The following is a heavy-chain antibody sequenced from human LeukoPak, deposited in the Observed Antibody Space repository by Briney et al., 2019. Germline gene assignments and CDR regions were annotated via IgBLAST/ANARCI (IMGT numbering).Heavy chain of an antibody. CDR2: ISGSGDSDST. Sequence: GGPLRLSCAASGFTFSSYAMSWVRQAPGKGLEWVSGISGSGDSDSTYYADSVKGRFTISRDNSRNTLYLQMSSLRAEDTAVYYCAKADSSGWYESNWFDPWGQGTLVTVSS. V-gene: IGHV3-23*01. J-gene: IGHJ5*02. D-gene: IGHD6-19*01. CDR1: GFTFSSYA. CDR3: AKADSSGWYESNWFDP.